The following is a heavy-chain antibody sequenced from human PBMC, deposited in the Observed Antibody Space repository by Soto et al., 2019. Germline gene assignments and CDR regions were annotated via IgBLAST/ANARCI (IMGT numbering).Heavy chain of an antibody. J-gene: IGHJ4*02. CDR1: GGSISSGDYY. CDR2: IYYSGST. V-gene: IGHV4-30-4*01. Sequence: TLSLTCTVSGGSISSGDYYWSWIRQPPGKGLEWIGYIYYSGSTYYNPSLKSRVTISVDTSKNQFSLKLSSVTAADTAVYYCARGALWPELYYFAYWGQGTLVPVSS. CDR3: ARGALWPELYYFAY. D-gene: IGHD3-10*01.